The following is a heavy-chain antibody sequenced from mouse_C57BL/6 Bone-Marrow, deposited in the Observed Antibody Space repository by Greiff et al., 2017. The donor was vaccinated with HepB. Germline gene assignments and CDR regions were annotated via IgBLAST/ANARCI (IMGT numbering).Heavy chain of an antibody. CDR1: GYSITSGYY. J-gene: IGHJ4*01. D-gene: IGHD4-1*02. Sequence: ESGPGLVKPSQSLSLTCSVTGYSITSGYYWNWIRQFPGNKLEWMGYISYDGSNNYNPSLKNRISITRDTSKNQFFLKLNSVTTEDTATHYCARGNWDHYYAMDYWGQGTSVTVSS. V-gene: IGHV3-6*01. CDR3: ARGNWDHYYAMDY. CDR2: ISYDGSN.